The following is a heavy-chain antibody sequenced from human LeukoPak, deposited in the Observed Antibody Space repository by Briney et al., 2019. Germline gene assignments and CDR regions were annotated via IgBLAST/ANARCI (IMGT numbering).Heavy chain of an antibody. CDR3: TRLSGNSWSLDY. CDR1: GGSISSSSYY. CDR2: IYYSGST. J-gene: IGHJ4*02. D-gene: IGHD6-13*01. V-gene: IGHV4-39*01. Sequence: SETLSLTCTVSGGSISSSSYYWGWIRQPPGEGLEWIGNIYYSGSTYYHPSLKSRVTIYVDTSKHQFSLRLSSVPAADTAVYYCTRLSGNSWSLDYWGQGTLVTVTS.